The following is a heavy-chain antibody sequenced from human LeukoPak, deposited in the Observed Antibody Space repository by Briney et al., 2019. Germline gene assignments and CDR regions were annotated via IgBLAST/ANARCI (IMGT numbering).Heavy chain of an antibody. CDR3: ARALYYDSSGYSPFDY. D-gene: IGHD3-22*01. Sequence: ASVKVSCKASGYTFTGYYMHWVRQAPGQGLEWMGWINPNSGGTNYAQKFQGRVTMTRDTSISTAYMELSRLRSDDTAVYYCARALYYDSSGYSPFDYWGQGTLVTVSS. J-gene: IGHJ4*02. CDR1: GYTFTGYY. V-gene: IGHV1-2*02. CDR2: INPNSGGT.